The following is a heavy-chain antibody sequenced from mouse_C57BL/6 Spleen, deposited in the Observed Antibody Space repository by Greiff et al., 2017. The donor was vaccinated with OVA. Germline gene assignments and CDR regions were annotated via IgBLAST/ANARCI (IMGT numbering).Heavy chain of an antibody. Sequence: EVMLVESEGGLVQPGSSMKLSCTASGFTFSDYYMAWVRQVPEKGLEWVANINYDGSSTYYLDSLKSRFIISRDNAKNILYLQMSSLKSEDTATYYCARDGDIGNLGYFDVWGTGTTVTVSS. J-gene: IGHJ1*03. CDR2: INYDGSST. CDR1: GFTFSDYY. CDR3: ARDGDIGNLGYFDV. D-gene: IGHD4-1*01. V-gene: IGHV5-16*01.